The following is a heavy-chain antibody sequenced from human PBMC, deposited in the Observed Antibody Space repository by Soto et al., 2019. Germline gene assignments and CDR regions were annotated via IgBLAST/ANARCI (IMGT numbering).Heavy chain of an antibody. Sequence: SDTLSLSCSVSDAALNSGHYAWSWIRQVPGKGLEWIGHIYGTGAVDYNPSLRDRITISQDTSERQFSLNLRLVTAADTAVYYCARLSSATNMYKWFDPWGQGTLVTVSS. CDR3: ARLSSATNMYKWFDP. CDR1: DAALNSGHYA. J-gene: IGHJ5*02. CDR2: IYGTGAV. V-gene: IGHV4-31*03. D-gene: IGHD6-19*01.